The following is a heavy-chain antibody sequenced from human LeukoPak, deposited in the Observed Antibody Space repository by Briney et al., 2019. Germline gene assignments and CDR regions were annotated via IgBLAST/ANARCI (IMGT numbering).Heavy chain of an antibody. V-gene: IGHV3-48*04. J-gene: IGHJ4*02. Sequence: PGRSLRLSCAASGFPFSIYGMHWVRQAPGKGLEWVSYISSSGSTIYYADSVKGRFTISRDNAKNSLYLQMNSLRAEDTAVYYCARDTSPANDYWGQGTLVTVSS. CDR3: ARDTSPANDY. CDR2: ISSSGSTI. CDR1: GFPFSIYG.